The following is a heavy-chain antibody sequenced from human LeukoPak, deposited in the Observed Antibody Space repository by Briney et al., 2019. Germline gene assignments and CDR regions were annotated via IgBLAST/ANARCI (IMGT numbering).Heavy chain of an antibody. CDR1: GGSISSGSYY. V-gene: IGHV4-61*02. J-gene: IGHJ4*02. CDR2: IYTSGST. CDR3: ASSITAFFDY. Sequence: PSETLSLTCTVSGGSISSGSYYWSWIRHPAGKGLEWIGRIYTSGSTNYNPSHKSRVTISVDTSKNQFSLKLSSVTAADTAVYYCASSITAFFDYWGQGTLVTVSS. D-gene: IGHD6-6*01.